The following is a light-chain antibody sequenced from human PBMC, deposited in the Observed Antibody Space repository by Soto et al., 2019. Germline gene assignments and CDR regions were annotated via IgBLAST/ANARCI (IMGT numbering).Light chain of an antibody. Sequence: EVVLTQSPGTLSLSPGERATLSCRASQSVSSTYLAWYQQRPGQAPRLLIYGASTRATDIPDRISGSGSGTDFTLTVIRLEPEDFAVYYCQHYVSTPWSFGQGTKVEIK. J-gene: IGKJ1*01. V-gene: IGKV3-20*01. CDR1: QSVSSTY. CDR2: GAS. CDR3: QHYVSTPWS.